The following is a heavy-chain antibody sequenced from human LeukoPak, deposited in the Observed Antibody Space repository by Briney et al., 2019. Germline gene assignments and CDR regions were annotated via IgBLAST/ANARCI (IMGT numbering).Heavy chain of an antibody. CDR1: GFTFSSYA. J-gene: IGHJ4*02. Sequence: PRGSLRLSCAASGFTFSSYAMSWVRQTPGKGLEWVSTISSTGDSTYHADSVKGRFTISRDNSKNTLYLQMNSLRAEDTAVYYCAKGHQVTFFDYWGQGTLVAVSS. V-gene: IGHV3-23*01. CDR2: ISSTGDST. D-gene: IGHD5-18*01. CDR3: AKGHQVTFFDY.